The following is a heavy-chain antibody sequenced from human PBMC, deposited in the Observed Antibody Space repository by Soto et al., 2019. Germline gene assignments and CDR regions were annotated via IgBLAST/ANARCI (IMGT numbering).Heavy chain of an antibody. J-gene: IGHJ4*02. Sequence: EVQLLESGGGLVQPGGSLRLSCAASGFTFSSYAMSWVRQAPGKGLEWVSVISGSGGSTNYADSVKGRFTISRDNSKNTLYLQMNSLRAEDTAVYYCATWSSCWAYHFDYWGQGTLVTVSS. CDR2: ISGSGGST. V-gene: IGHV3-23*01. CDR3: ATWSSCWAYHFDY. D-gene: IGHD6-13*01. CDR1: GFTFSSYA.